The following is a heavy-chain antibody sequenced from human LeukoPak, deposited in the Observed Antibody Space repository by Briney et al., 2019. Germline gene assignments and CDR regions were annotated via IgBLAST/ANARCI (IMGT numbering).Heavy chain of an antibody. CDR2: IYYSGST. J-gene: IGHJ4*02. Sequence: SETLSLTCTASGGSISSSSYYWGWIRQPPGKGLEWIGSIYYSGSTYYNPSLKSRVTISVDTSKNQFSLKLSSVTAADTAVYYCARHEEGIFDYWGQGTLVTVSS. D-gene: IGHD2-15*01. V-gene: IGHV4-39*01. CDR3: ARHEEGIFDY. CDR1: GGSISSSSYY.